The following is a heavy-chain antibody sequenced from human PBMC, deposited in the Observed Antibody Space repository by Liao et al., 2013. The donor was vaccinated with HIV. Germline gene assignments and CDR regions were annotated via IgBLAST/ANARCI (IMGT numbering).Heavy chain of an antibody. D-gene: IGHD3-3*01. Sequence: QVQLQESGPGLVKPSETLSLTCTVSGDSITSDYWGWIRQPPGKGLEWIGHISHSGFTNNNPSLKSRVTISIDPSNNEFSLDLSSVTAADTAVYYCARTDQYYDFWNGYENWFDPWGQGTLVTVSS. CDR2: ISHSGFT. CDR1: GDSITSDY. J-gene: IGHJ5*02. V-gene: IGHV4-59*01. CDR3: ARTDQYYDFWNGYENWFDP.